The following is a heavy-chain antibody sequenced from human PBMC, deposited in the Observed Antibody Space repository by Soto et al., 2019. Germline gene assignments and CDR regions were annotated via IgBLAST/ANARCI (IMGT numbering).Heavy chain of an antibody. CDR3: ARARATIAAAAIFDC. V-gene: IGHV4-4*01. D-gene: IGHD6-13*01. CDR2: VYRTGST. CDR1: GGSISTSNW. J-gene: IGHJ4*02. Sequence: QVQLQESGPGLVKPSGTLSLTCAVSGGSISTSNWWSWVRQPPGKWLEWIGEVYRTGSTNYNPSLESRLTISVDKSKNQFSLKLTSVTAADTAVYCCARARATIAAAAIFDCWGQGTLVTVSS.